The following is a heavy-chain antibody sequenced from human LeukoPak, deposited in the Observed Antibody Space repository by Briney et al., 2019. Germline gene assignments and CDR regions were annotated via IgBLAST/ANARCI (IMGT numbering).Heavy chain of an antibody. CDR3: ARDSGYDYVWGSYRYLPDAFDI. CDR1: GGTFSSYA. Sequence: SVTVSCKASGGTFSSYAISWVRQAPGQGLEWMGGIIPIFGTANYAQKFQGRITITADESTSTAYMELSSLRSEDTAVYYCARDSGYDYVWGSYRYLPDAFDIWGQGTMVTASS. D-gene: IGHD3-16*02. J-gene: IGHJ3*02. V-gene: IGHV1-69*13. CDR2: IIPIFGTA.